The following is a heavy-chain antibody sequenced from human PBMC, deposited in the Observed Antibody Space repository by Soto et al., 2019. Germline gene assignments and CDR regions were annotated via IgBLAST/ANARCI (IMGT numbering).Heavy chain of an antibody. CDR3: ARAYCSGGSCYSEDY. V-gene: IGHV1-46*01. J-gene: IGHJ4*02. Sequence: ASVKVSCKASGYTFTRYYIHWVRQAPGQGLEWMGIINPSDGNTTYAQKLQGRVTMTTDTSTSTAYMELRRLRSDDTAVYYCARAYCSGGSCYSEDYWGPGTLVTVSS. CDR2: INPSDGNT. CDR1: GYTFTRYY. D-gene: IGHD2-15*01.